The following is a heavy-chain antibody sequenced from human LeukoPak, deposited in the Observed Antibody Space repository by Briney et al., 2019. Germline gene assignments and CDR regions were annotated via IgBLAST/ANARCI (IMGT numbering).Heavy chain of an antibody. D-gene: IGHD1-26*01. CDR2: ISSSSSYI. Sequence: GGSPRLSCAASGFTFCSYSMNWVRQAPGKGLEWVSSISSSSSYIYYADSVKGRFTISRDNAKNSLYLQMNSLRAEDTAVYYCARGSGSYSALVDYWGQGTLVTVSS. J-gene: IGHJ4*02. CDR1: GFTFCSYS. V-gene: IGHV3-21*01. CDR3: ARGSGSYSALVDY.